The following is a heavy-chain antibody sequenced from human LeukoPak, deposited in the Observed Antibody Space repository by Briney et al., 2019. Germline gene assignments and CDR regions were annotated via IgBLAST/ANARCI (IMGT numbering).Heavy chain of an antibody. CDR2: INSGGSAI. CDR3: ARGGGYVHY. Sequence: PGGSLRLSCAASGFTFNSYEMNWVRQAPGKGLEWVSYINSGGSAIYYADSVKGRFTISRDNAKNSLYLQMSSLRADDTAVYYCARGGGYVHYWGQGTLVTVSS. D-gene: IGHD3-10*02. J-gene: IGHJ4*02. CDR1: GFTFNSYE. V-gene: IGHV3-48*03.